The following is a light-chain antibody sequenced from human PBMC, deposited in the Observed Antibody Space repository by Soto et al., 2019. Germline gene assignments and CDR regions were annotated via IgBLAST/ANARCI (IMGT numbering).Light chain of an antibody. CDR3: QQYSSLPHT. CDR2: GVS. J-gene: IGKJ2*01. V-gene: IGKV3-20*01. Sequence: ESVLTQSPGTLSLSPGDRATLSCRATQSVTNNYFAWYQQKPGQSPRLLIYGVSSSATDIPDRFSGSGSGTDFTPTISRLETEDFVVYYCQQYSSLPHTFGQGTKLEVK. CDR1: QSVTNNY.